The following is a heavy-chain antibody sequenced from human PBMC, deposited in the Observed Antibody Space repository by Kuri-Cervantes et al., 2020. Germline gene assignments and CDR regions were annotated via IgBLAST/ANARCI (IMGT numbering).Heavy chain of an antibody. CDR2: IKQDGSEK. J-gene: IGHJ4*02. D-gene: IGHD3-22*01. Sequence: GESLKISCAASGFTFDDYGMSWVRQAPGKGLEWVANIKQDGSEKYYVDSVKGRFTISRDNAKNSLYLQMNSLRAEDTAVYYCARDHSSGYTHDYWGQGTLVTVSS. V-gene: IGHV3-7*01. CDR3: ARDHSSGYTHDY. CDR1: GFTFDDYG.